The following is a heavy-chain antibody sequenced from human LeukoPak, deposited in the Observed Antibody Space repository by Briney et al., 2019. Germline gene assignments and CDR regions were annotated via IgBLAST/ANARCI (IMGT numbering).Heavy chain of an antibody. CDR3: ARGLRGYSYGYLTSFDY. D-gene: IGHD5-18*01. CDR2: MNPDSANT. J-gene: IGHJ4*01. V-gene: IGHV1-8*01. CDR1: GYTFTSYD. Sequence: ALVKVSXKASGYTFTSYDINWVRQATGQGPEWMGWMNPDSANTGYAQKFQGRVTMTGNTSISTAYMELSSLRSEDTAVYYCARGLRGYSYGYLTSFDYWGQGTLVTVSS.